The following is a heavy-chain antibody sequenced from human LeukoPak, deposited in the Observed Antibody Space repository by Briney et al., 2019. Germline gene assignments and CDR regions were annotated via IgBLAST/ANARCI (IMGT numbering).Heavy chain of an antibody. CDR3: TSATSNYSSSWYYYHGMDV. CDR2: IRSEPNSYAT. Sequence: GGSLRLSCAASGFTFSGSSMHWVRQASGKGLEWVGRIRSEPNSYATAYAASVNGRFTISRDDSKNTAYLQMNSLNTEDTAVYYCTSATSNYSSSWYYYHGMDVWGQGTTVTVSS. V-gene: IGHV3-73*01. CDR1: GFTFSGSS. D-gene: IGHD6-13*01. J-gene: IGHJ6*02.